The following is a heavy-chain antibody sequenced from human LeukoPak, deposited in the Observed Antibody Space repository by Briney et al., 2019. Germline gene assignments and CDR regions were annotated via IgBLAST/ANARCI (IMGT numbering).Heavy chain of an antibody. CDR1: GFTFSNAW. V-gene: IGHV3-15*01. D-gene: IGHD3-22*01. Sequence: GGSLRLSCAASGFTFSNAWMSWVRQAPGKGLEWVGRIKSKTDGGTTDYAAPVKGRFTISRDDSKNTLYLQMNSLKTEDTAVSYCTTAYYDSSGYYNDYWGQGTLVTVSS. J-gene: IGHJ4*02. CDR2: IKSKTDGGTT. CDR3: TTAYYDSSGYYNDY.